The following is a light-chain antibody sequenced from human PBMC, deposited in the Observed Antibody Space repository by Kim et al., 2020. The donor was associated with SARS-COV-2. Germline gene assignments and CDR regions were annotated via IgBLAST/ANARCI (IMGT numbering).Light chain of an antibody. V-gene: IGKV3-15*01. J-gene: IGKJ1*01. CDR1: ENIGTY. Sequence: IVMTQSPATLSVSPGERATLSWRANENIGTYLAWYQQKPGQAPKFLISRASTRATGVPARFTGSGSGTEFTLTISSLQSEDFAVYHCQQYNNWPWTFGQGTKVDIK. CDR2: RAS. CDR3: QQYNNWPWT.